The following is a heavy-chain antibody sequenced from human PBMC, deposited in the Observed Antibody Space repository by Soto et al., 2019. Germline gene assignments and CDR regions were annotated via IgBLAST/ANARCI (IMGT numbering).Heavy chain of an antibody. CDR1: GSTLSSYA. J-gene: IGHJ6*02. Sequence: EVQLLESGGGLVQPGESLRLSCAASGSTLSSYAMSWVRQAPGKGLEWVSSMSGSGVSTYYADSVKGRFTISGDNSKDTLYLQMNNLRAEDTEVYYCAKDSADCSGDACSSYFSFSGMDFWGQGTTVTVSS. CDR3: AKDSADCSGDACSSYFSFSGMDF. V-gene: IGHV3-23*01. D-gene: IGHD2-15*01. CDR2: MSGSGVST.